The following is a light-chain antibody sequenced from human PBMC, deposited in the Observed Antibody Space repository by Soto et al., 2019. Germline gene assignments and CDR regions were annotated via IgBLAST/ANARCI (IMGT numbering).Light chain of an antibody. CDR3: QQFSSYPLT. CDR1: QTVRNNY. Sequence: ESVLPPSPGPLCFSPGGRDPLSCRASQTVRNNYLAWYQQKPGQAPRLLIYDASSRATGIPDRFSGGGSGTDFTLTISRLEPEDFAVYYCQQFSSYPLTFGGGTKVDNK. V-gene: IGKV3-20*01. CDR2: DAS. J-gene: IGKJ4*01.